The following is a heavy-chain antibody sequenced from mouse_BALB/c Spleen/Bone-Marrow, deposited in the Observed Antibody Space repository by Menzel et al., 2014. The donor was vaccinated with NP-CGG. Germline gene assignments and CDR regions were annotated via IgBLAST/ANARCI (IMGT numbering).Heavy chain of an antibody. J-gene: IGHJ2*01. CDR2: INPFNDGT. V-gene: IGHV1-14*01. D-gene: IGHD1-1*01. Sequence: VQLQQSGPELVKPGTSVKMSCKASGYTFTSYVIHWVKQKPGQGLEWIGYINPFNDGTKYNEKFKDKATLTSDKSSNTAYMELSSLTSEDSAVYYCARTGNYYGSSFDYWGQGNTLTVSS. CDR3: ARTGNYYGSSFDY. CDR1: GYTFTSYV.